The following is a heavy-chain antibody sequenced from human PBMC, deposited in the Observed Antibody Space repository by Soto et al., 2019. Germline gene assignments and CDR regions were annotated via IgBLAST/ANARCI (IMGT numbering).Heavy chain of an antibody. J-gene: IGHJ4*02. CDR1: GFTFSSYA. Sequence: GGSLRLSCAASGFTFSSYAMSWVRQAPGKGLEWVSAISGSGGSTYYADSVKGRFTISRDNSKNTLYLQMNSLRAEDTAVYYCAKAPYYYDSSGYWYYFDYWGQGTLVTSPQ. CDR2: ISGSGGST. D-gene: IGHD3-22*01. CDR3: AKAPYYYDSSGYWYYFDY. V-gene: IGHV3-23*01.